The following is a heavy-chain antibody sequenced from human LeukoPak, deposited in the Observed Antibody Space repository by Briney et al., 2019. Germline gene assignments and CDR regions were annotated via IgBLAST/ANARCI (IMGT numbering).Heavy chain of an antibody. CDR1: GGSISNYY. CDR2: IYSTGST. V-gene: IGHV4-59*08. J-gene: IGHJ4*02. CDR3: ARHRPEGSYPLDS. Sequence: ETLSLTCTVSGGSISNYYWSWLGQPPGKGLEWIGHIYSTGSTTYSPSLKSRVIMSADTSKNQFSLKVTSVTAADTAVYYCARHRPEGSYPLDSWGQGTLVTVSS.